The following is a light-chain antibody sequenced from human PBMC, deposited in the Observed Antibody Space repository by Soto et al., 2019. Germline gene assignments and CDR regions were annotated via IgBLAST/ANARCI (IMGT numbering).Light chain of an antibody. J-gene: IGLJ3*02. CDR1: SGHSSYA. CDR2: LNSDGSH. V-gene: IGLV4-69*01. CDR3: QTWGTGVQV. Sequence: QPVLTQSPSASASLGASVKLTCTLSSGHSSYAIAWHQQQPEKGPRYLMKLNSDGSHNKGDGLPDRFSGSSSGAARYLTIPSLQSEDEADYYCQTWGTGVQVFGGGTQLTVL.